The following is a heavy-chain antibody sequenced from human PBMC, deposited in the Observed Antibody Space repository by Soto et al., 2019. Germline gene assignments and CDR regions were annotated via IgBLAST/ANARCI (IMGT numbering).Heavy chain of an antibody. V-gene: IGHV3-74*01. Sequence: EVQLVESGGGLVQPGGSLRLSCAASGFTFSSYWMHWVRQAPGKGLVWVSRINSDGSSTSYADSVKGRFTISRDNAKNSLYLQMNSLIAEDTAGYYCVRTSLVVAAATREDYWGQGTLVTVSS. CDR2: INSDGSST. CDR1: GFTFSSYW. J-gene: IGHJ4*02. D-gene: IGHD2-15*01. CDR3: VRTSLVVAAATREDY.